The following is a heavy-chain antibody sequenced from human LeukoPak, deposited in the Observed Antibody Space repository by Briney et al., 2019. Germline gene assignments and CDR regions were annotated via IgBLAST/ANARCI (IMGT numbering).Heavy chain of an antibody. D-gene: IGHD2-2*02. CDR3: ARLIGYCSSTSCYNVWFDP. CDR1: GGSISSSSYY. V-gene: IGHV4-39*01. J-gene: IGHJ5*02. CDR2: IYYSGST. Sequence: SETLSLTCTVSGGSISSSSYYWGWIRQPPGKGLEWIGSIYYSGSTYYNPSLKSRVTISVDTSKNQFSLKLSSVTAADTAVYYCARLIGYCSSTSCYNVWFDPWGQGTLVTVSS.